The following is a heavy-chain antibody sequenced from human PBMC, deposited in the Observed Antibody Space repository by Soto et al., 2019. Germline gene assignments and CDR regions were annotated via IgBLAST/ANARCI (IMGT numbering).Heavy chain of an antibody. CDR3: VKVRLRGLDNGNFDY. D-gene: IGHD1-20*01. CDR2: IKEDGSEK. CDR1: GFTFSSYW. J-gene: IGHJ4*02. Sequence: GGSLRLSCAASGFTFSSYWMSWVRQAPGKGLEWVANIKEDGSEKYYVDSVKGRFTISRDNPNNTLSLQMHSLRAEDTGVYYCVKVRLRGLDNGNFDYWGQGTLVTVSS. V-gene: IGHV3-7*03.